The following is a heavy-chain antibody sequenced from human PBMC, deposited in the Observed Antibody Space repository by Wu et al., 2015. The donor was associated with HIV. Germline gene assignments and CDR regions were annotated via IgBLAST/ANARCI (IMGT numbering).Heavy chain of an antibody. V-gene: IGHV1-46*01. J-gene: IGHJ6*03. CDR1: GYTFTTYY. Sequence: QVQLVQSGAEVKKPGASVKLSCKASGYTFTTYYMHWVRQAPGQGLEWVGIINPAGGSGSYARKFQGRITMTGDTSTSTVFMELSSLRSEDTAVYYCAREVVPPDAAAGFHYYMDVWGIGTSGHRLL. CDR3: AREVVPPDAAAGFHYYMDV. D-gene: IGHD2-2*01. CDR2: INPAGGSG.